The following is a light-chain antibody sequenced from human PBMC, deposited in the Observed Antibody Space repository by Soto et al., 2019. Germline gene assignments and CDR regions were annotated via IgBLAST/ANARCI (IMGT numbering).Light chain of an antibody. V-gene: IGKV1-5*03. CDR3: QQYNRYSWT. J-gene: IGKJ1*01. CDR2: KAS. CDR1: QSINNW. Sequence: DIQMTQSPSTLSVSVGDRVTITCRASQSINNWLAWYQQKPRKAPKLLIYKASILESGVPSRFSGSGSGTDFTLTISSLQPDDFATYYCQQYNRYSWTFGQGTNVEIK.